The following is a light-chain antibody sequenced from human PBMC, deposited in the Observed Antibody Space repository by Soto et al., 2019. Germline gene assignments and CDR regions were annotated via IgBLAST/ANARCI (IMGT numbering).Light chain of an antibody. CDR1: QSVSRN. J-gene: IGKJ4*01. V-gene: IGKV3-11*01. CDR3: QHRSNWPA. CDR2: DAS. Sequence: EIVLTQSPATMSLSPGERATLSCRTSQSVSRNLAWYQQKPGQAPRLLIYDASQRATGIAARFSGSGSGTDFTLTISSLEPEDFALYDCQHRSNWPAFGGGTKVEIK.